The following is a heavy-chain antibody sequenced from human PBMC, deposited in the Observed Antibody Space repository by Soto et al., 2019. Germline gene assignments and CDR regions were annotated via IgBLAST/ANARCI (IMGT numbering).Heavy chain of an antibody. CDR3: ARAYYFGSGTSYTLYY. D-gene: IGHD3-10*01. CDR1: GFTFSNYG. CDR2: ISDDGVSK. V-gene: IGHV3-30*03. J-gene: IGHJ4*02. Sequence: PGGSLRLSCAASGFTFSNYGMHWVRQAPGKGLEWVAVISDDGVSKYYADSVQGRFTISRDNSESAVFLQMNSLRPDDTALYFCARAYYFGSGTSYTLYYWGQGTQGTVS.